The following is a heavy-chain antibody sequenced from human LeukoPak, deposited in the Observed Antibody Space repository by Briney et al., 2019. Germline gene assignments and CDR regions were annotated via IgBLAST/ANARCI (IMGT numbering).Heavy chain of an antibody. CDR3: ASRRWDGTGYYAFDI. CDR1: GFTFNNYA. J-gene: IGHJ3*02. CDR2: EGSAGGT. Sequence: SGRSLRLSCAASGFTFNNYAVAGVRQAPGKGPECFSAEGSAGGTYYADSERGRFTISRDNSVNPLSLQMTSLRVDDKALYYCASRRWDGTGYYAFDIWGQGTMVTVSS. V-gene: IGHV3-23*01. D-gene: IGHD1-26*01.